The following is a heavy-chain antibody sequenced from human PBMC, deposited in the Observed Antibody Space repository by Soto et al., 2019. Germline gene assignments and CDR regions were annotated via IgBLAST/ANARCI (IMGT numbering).Heavy chain of an antibody. D-gene: IGHD3-16*02. Sequence: EVQLLESGGGLVQSGGSLRLSCAASGLIFSAYAMSWVRQAPGKGLEWDSSTSGGGGSAYYADSVKGRFTICRDNSKNTLYLQMDSLRAEDTAVYFCTKLDRLRLGELSLAPFDSWGQGTLVTVSS. CDR1: GLIFSAYA. J-gene: IGHJ4*02. V-gene: IGHV3-23*01. CDR3: TKLDRLRLGELSLAPFDS. CDR2: TSGGGGSA.